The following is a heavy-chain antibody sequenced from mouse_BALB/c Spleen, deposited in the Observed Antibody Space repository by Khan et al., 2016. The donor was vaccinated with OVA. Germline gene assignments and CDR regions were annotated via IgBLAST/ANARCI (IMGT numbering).Heavy chain of an antibody. Sequence: EVQLQQSGPELVKPGASVRISCKTSGYTFTEYTMHWVKQSHGKSLEWLGGFNPNNGGTSYNQKFKGKATLTVDKSSSTAYMELRSLTAEDSACYYCTRRDYDAYDWFVDVWGAGTTVTVSS. V-gene: IGHV1-22*01. D-gene: IGHD2-4*01. J-gene: IGHJ1*01. CDR3: TRRDYDAYDWFVDV. CDR2: FNPNNGGT. CDR1: GYTFTEYT.